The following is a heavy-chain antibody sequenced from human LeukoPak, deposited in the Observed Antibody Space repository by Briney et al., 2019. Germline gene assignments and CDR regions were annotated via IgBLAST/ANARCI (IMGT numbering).Heavy chain of an antibody. V-gene: IGHV3-30*18. CDR2: LVYDGFYK. CDR1: GFTFSNYG. D-gene: IGHD3-10*01. J-gene: IGHJ6*02. Sequence: GGSLRLSCAASGFTFSNYGMHWVRQAPGKGLEWVALLVYDGFYKYYADSVKGRFTISRDDSTNTVYLHLSSLRAEDTAVYYCAKDLIARVRGSPMDVWGPGTMVIVSS. CDR3: AKDLIARVRGSPMDV.